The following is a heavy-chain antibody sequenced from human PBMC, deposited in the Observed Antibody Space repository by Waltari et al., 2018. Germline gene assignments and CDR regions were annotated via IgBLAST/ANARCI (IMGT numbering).Heavy chain of an antibody. CDR1: GYTFTSYA. V-gene: IGHV1-3*01. CDR2: INAGNGNT. CDR3: ARDLRRGGDCYTPDY. J-gene: IGHJ4*02. D-gene: IGHD2-21*01. Sequence: QVQLVQSGAEVKKPGASVKVSCKASGYTFTSYAMHWVRQAPGQRLEWMGWINAGNGNTKYSQKFQGRVTITRDTSASTAYMELSSLRSEDTAVYYCARDLRRGGDCYTPDYWGQGTLVTVSS.